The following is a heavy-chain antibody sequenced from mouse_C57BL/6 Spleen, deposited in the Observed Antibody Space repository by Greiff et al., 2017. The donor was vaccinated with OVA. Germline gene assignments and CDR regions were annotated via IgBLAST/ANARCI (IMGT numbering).Heavy chain of an antibody. CDR1: GYTFTSYW. J-gene: IGHJ3*01. CDR3: ARSAGSSEGFAY. V-gene: IGHV1-53*01. Sequence: HVQLQPPGTELVKPGASVKLSCKASGYTFTSYWMHWVKQRPGQGLEWIGNINPSNGGTNYNEKFKSKATLTVDKSSSTAYMQLSSLTSEDSAVYYCARSAGSSEGFAYWGQGTLVTVSA. CDR2: INPSNGGT. D-gene: IGHD1-1*01.